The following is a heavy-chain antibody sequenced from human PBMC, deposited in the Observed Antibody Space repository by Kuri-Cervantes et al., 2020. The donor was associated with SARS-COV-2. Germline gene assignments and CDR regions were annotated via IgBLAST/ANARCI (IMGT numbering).Heavy chain of an antibody. CDR3: ARQSYDFWSGYPAPFDP. Sequence: SETLSLTCTVSGGSISSSSYYWGWIRQPPGKGLEWIGSIYYSGSTYYNPSLKSLVTISVDTSKNQFSLKLSSVTAADTAVYYCARQSYDFWSGYPAPFDPWGQGTLVTVSS. J-gene: IGHJ5*02. V-gene: IGHV4-39*01. D-gene: IGHD3-3*01. CDR1: GGSISSSSYY. CDR2: IYYSGST.